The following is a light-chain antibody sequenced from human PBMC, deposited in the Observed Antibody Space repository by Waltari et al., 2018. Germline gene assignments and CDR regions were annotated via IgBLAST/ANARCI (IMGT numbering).Light chain of an antibody. CDR3: LSYTTSDTYV. V-gene: IGLV2-14*03. Sequence: WYHQHPDKAPKLLIYDVTQRPSGIAHRFSGSKSVYTASLTISGLQSEDEADYYCLSYTTSDTYVFGSGTRVTVL. J-gene: IGLJ1*01. CDR2: DVT.